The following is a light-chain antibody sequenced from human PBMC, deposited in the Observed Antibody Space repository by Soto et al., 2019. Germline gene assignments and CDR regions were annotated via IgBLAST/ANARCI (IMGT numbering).Light chain of an antibody. J-gene: IGKJ1*01. CDR2: GAS. Sequence: EIVLTQSPGTLSLSPGERATLSCRATESVSSNYLAWYQQKPGQAPRVLIYGASIRATGITDRFSGSGSETDFTLTISRLEPEDFAVYYCQQYGTSPRTFGQGTKVEIK. CDR3: QQYGTSPRT. V-gene: IGKV3-20*01. CDR1: ESVSSNY.